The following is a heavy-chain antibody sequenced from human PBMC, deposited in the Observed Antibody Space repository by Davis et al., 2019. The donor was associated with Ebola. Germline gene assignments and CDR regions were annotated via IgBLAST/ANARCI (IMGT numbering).Heavy chain of an antibody. J-gene: IGHJ4*02. V-gene: IGHV4-34*01. Sequence: GSLRLSCTVSGGSISSYYWSWIRQPPGKGLEWIGEINHSGSTNYNPSLKSRVTVSVDTSKNQFSLKLRSVTAADTAVYYCARHGGGSGYDYWGQGTLVTVSS. D-gene: IGHD5-12*01. CDR1: GGSISSYY. CDR2: INHSGST. CDR3: ARHGGGSGYDY.